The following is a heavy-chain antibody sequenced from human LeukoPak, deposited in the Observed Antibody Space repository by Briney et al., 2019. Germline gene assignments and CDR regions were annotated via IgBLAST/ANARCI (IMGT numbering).Heavy chain of an antibody. CDR2: INPIFGNT. CDR1: GYTFTSYY. D-gene: IGHD3-9*01. J-gene: IGHJ5*02. CDR3: ARDPSGNILTGYTNWFDP. Sequence: ASVKVSCKASGYTFTSYYMHWVRQAPGQGLEWMGIINPIFGNTSYAQKFQGRVTITRETSTSTVYIELSSLRSEDTAVYYCARDPSGNILTGYTNWFDPWGQGTLVTVSS. V-gene: IGHV1-46*01.